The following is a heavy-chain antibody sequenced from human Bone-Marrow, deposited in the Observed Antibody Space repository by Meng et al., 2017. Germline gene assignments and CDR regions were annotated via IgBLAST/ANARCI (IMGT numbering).Heavy chain of an antibody. J-gene: IGHJ5*02. CDR3: ARVSVRGVIRWFDP. CDR2: INPNSGGT. V-gene: IGHV1-2*06. D-gene: IGHD3-10*01. Sequence: QVQLVQSGDEVKKPGASVKVSCKASGYTFTGYYMHWVRQAPGQGLEWMGRINPNSGGTNYAQKFQGRVTMTRDTSISTAYMELSRLRSDDTAVYYCARVSVRGVIRWFDPWGQGTLVTVSS. CDR1: GYTFTGYY.